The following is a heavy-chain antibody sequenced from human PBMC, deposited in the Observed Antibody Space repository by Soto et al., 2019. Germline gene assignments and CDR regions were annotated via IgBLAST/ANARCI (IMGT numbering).Heavy chain of an antibody. J-gene: IGHJ6*02. Sequence: SVKVSCKASGGTFSSYAISWVRQAPGQGLEWMGGIIPIFGTANYAQKFQGRVTITADESTSTAYMELSSLRSEDTAVYYCARLKMYSSSWSPHYYYYGMDVWGQGTTVTVSS. CDR2: IIPIFGTA. D-gene: IGHD6-13*01. V-gene: IGHV1-69*13. CDR3: ARLKMYSSSWSPHYYYYGMDV. CDR1: GGTFSSYA.